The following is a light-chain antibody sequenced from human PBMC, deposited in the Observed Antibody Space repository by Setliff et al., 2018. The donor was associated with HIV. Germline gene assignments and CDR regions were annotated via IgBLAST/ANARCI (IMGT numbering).Light chain of an antibody. CDR2: EVS. CDR1: SSDVGGYKY. J-gene: IGLJ3*02. Sequence: QSALTQPASVSGSPGQSITISCTGTSSDVGGYKYVSWYQQYPGKAPKLMIYEVSNRPSGVSNRFSGSKSGKTASLTISGLQAEDEAEYYCSSYTTSTTLVFGRGTKVTVL. CDR3: SSYTTSTTLV. V-gene: IGLV2-14*01.